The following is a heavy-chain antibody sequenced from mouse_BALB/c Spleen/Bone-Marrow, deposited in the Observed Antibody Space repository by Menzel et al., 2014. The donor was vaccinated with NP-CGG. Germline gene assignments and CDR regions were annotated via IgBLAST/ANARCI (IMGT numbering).Heavy chain of an antibody. CDR3: TRLEHEGFDY. Sequence: VQLQQTGAELARPGASVKLSCKASGYTFTTYTMHWVKQRPGQGLEWIGYINPSSGYTNYNQKFKDTATLTADKSSSTAYLQLSSLTSEDSAVYYCTRLEHEGFDYWGRGTFLT. CDR1: GYTFTTYT. CDR2: INPSSGYT. J-gene: IGHJ2*02. V-gene: IGHV1-4*01.